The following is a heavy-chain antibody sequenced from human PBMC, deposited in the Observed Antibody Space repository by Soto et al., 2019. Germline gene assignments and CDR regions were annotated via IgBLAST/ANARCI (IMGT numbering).Heavy chain of an antibody. V-gene: IGHV1-24*01. Sequence: ASVKVSCKVSGYTLTELSIHWVRQAPGKALVWMGGFDSEGGKTIYAQNFQDRVIMTEDTSAGTAYMELSSLRSEDTAVYYCATGKIFSWKVPTAMWGIEFEYWGQGTLVTVSS. CDR1: GYTLTELS. D-gene: IGHD2-2*01. CDR2: FDSEGGKT. J-gene: IGHJ4*02. CDR3: ATGKIFSWKVPTAMWGIEFEY.